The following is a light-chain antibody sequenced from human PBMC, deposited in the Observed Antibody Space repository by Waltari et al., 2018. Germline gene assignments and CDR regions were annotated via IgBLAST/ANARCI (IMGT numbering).Light chain of an antibody. CDR3: ETGGHGTWV. CDR2: VNSAGSH. CDR1: SGPRGHV. Sequence: QLVVTQSPSVSAALGASVKLTCTLSSGPRGHVIASLQQHPEKGPRYLMKVNSAGSHSKGDEIPDRFSGSSSGAERYLTISNVQSEDEADYYCETGGHGTWVFGGGTRLTVL. V-gene: IGLV4-69*01. J-gene: IGLJ3*02.